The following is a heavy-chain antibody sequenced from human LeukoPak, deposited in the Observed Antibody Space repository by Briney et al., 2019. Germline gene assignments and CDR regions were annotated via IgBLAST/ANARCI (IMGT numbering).Heavy chain of an antibody. CDR3: ATGNYYDSRGYYTFGH. V-gene: IGHV3-74*01. D-gene: IGHD3-22*01. CDR2: INGDGSTA. Sequence: GGSLRLSCAASGFTFSRYWMHWVRQAPGKGLVWVSRINGDGSTASYADSVKGGFTISRDNAKNTLYLQMNSLRAEDTAVYYCATGNYYDSRGYYTFGHWGQGTLVTVSS. CDR1: GFTFSRYW. J-gene: IGHJ1*01.